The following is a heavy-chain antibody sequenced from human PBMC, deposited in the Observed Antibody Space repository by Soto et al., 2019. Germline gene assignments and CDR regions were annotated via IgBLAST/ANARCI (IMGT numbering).Heavy chain of an antibody. CDR2: INTLSSAI. V-gene: IGHV3-11*01. J-gene: IGHJ4*02. Sequence: QEHLMESGGGLVKPGGSLRLSCAGSGFIFSDYYITWIRRAPGKGLEWVSYINTLSSAIYYADSVKGRFTISRDNAKNSVYLQMNSLRAEDTDVYYCARRLQWQLRPLDSWGRGTLVTVSS. CDR1: GFIFSDYY. CDR3: ARRLQWQLRPLDS. D-gene: IGHD6-19*01.